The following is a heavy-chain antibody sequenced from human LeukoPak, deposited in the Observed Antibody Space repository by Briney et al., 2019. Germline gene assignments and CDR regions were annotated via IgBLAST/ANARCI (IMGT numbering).Heavy chain of an antibody. CDR2: INHSGST. D-gene: IGHD6-6*01. CDR3: ARGRRISSSSRNYYYYGMDV. V-gene: IGHV4-34*01. CDR1: GGSFSGYY. Sequence: SETLSLTCAVYGGSFSGYYWSWIRQPPGKGLEWIGEINHSGSTNYNPSLKSRVTISVDTSKNQFSLKLSSVTAADTAVYYCARGRRISSSSRNYYYYGMDVWGQGTTVTVSS. J-gene: IGHJ6*02.